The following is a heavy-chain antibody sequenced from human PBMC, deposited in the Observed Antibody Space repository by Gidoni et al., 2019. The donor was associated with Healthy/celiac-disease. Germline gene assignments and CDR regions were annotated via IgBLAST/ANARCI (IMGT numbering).Heavy chain of an antibody. CDR3: ARVRTVTYWYFDL. CDR2: IDSSGST. Sequence: QVQLQEPGPGLVKPSQTLSLTCPVSGGSISSGSHYWRWIRQPAGKGLEWIARIDSSGSTNYNPSLKSRVTISVDTSKNQFSLKLSSVTAADTAGYYCARVRTVTYWYFDLWGRGTLVTVAS. J-gene: IGHJ2*01. CDR1: GGSISSGSHY. V-gene: IGHV4-61*02. D-gene: IGHD4-17*01.